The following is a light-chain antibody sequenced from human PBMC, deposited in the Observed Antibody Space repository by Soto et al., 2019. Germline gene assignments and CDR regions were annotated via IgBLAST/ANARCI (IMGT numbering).Light chain of an antibody. J-gene: IGLJ2*01. V-gene: IGLV1-44*01. CDR3: AAWDASLNGVV. Sequence: QSVLTQPPSASGTPGQRVTISCSRSSSNIGSNTVNWYQQLPGTAPKLLIYSNNHRPSGVPAPFSGSKSGTSASLAISGLQSVDEADYYCAAWDASLNGVVFGGEPKLTVL. CDR2: SNN. CDR1: SSNIGSNT.